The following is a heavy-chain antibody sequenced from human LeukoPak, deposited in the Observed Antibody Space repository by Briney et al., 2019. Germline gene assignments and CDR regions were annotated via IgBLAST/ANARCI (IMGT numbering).Heavy chain of an antibody. V-gene: IGHV3-49*03. CDR3: AKDHSGSYLDY. D-gene: IGHD1-26*01. Sequence: PGGSLRLSCTASGFTFGDYAMSWFRQAPGKGLEWVGFIRSKAYGGTTEYAASVKGRFTISRDDSKSIAYLQMNSLKTEDTAVYYCAKDHSGSYLDYWGQGTLVTVSS. J-gene: IGHJ4*02. CDR1: GFTFGDYA. CDR2: IRSKAYGGTT.